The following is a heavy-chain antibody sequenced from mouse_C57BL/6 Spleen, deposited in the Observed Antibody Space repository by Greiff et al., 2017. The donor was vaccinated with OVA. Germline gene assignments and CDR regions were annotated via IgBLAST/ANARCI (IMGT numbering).Heavy chain of an antibody. CDR3: ARYYDYDGFAMDY. Sequence: VQLQQSGADLAKPGASVKLSCKASGYTFPSYWMHWVKQRPGQGLEWIGYINPSSGYTKYNQKFKDKATLTADKSSSTAYMQLRSLTYEDSAVYYCARYYDYDGFAMDYWGQGTSVTVSS. CDR2: INPSSGYT. V-gene: IGHV1-7*01. J-gene: IGHJ4*01. CDR1: GYTFPSYW. D-gene: IGHD2-4*01.